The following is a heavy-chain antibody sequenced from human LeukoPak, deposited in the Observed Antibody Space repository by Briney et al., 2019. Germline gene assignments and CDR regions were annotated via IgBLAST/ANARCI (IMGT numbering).Heavy chain of an antibody. CDR3: ARDIGDYGDYGRLDWFDP. D-gene: IGHD4-17*01. CDR2: IYYSGST. Sequence: ASETLSLTCTVSGYSISSGYYWSWIRQPPGKGLEWIGYIYYSGSTNYNPSLKSRVTISVDTSKNQFSLKLSSVTAADTAVYYCARDIGDYGDYGRLDWFDPWGQGTLVTVSS. J-gene: IGHJ5*02. V-gene: IGHV4-61*01. CDR1: GYSISSGYY.